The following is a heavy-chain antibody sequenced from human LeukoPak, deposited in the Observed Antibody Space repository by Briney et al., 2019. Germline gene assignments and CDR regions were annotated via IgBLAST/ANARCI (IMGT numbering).Heavy chain of an antibody. CDR2: ISSSSSYI. CDR1: GFTFSSYS. CDR3: ARDSSSGNYFYFDY. Sequence: GGSLRLSCAASGFTFSSYSMNWVRQAPGKGLEWVSSISSSSSYIYYADSVKGRFTISRDNAKNSLYLQMNSLRAEDTAVYYCARDSSSGNYFYFDYWGQGTLVTVSS. V-gene: IGHV3-21*01. J-gene: IGHJ4*02. D-gene: IGHD3-22*01.